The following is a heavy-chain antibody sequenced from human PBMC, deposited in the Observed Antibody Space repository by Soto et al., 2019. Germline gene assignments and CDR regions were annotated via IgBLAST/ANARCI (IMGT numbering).Heavy chain of an antibody. D-gene: IGHD5-12*01. CDR1: GYTFTGYY. CDR2: INPNSGGT. Sequence: GASVKVSCKASGYTFTGYYMHWVRQAPGQGLEWMGWINPNSGGTNYAQKFQGWVTMTRDTSISTAYMELSRLRSDDTAVYYCARDGVKEYSGYDPYFDYWGQGTLVTVSS. CDR3: ARDGVKEYSGYDPYFDY. J-gene: IGHJ4*02. V-gene: IGHV1-2*04.